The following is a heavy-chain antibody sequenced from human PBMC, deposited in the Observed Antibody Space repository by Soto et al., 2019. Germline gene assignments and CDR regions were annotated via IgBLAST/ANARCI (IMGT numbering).Heavy chain of an antibody. Sequence: GGSLRLSCAASGFTFSNAWMNWVRQAPGKGLEWVGRIKSKTDGGTTDYAAPVKGRFTISRDDSKNTLYLQMNSLKTEDTAVYYCTTGVRDDDFWSGYSLPAYWGQGTLVTVPS. CDR3: TTGVRDDDFWSGYSLPAY. V-gene: IGHV3-15*07. J-gene: IGHJ4*02. D-gene: IGHD3-3*01. CDR1: GFTFSNAW. CDR2: IKSKTDGGTT.